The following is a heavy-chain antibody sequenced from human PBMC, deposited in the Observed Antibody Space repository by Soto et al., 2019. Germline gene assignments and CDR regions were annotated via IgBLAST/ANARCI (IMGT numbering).Heavy chain of an antibody. Sequence: ASVKGSCKASGYTFTSYGISWVRQSPGQGLEWMGWISAYNGNTNYAQKLQGRVTMTTDTSTSTAYMELRSLRSDDTSVYYCARDYYDNSGFHWFDPWGQGTLVTVSS. V-gene: IGHV1-18*01. J-gene: IGHJ5*02. D-gene: IGHD3-22*01. CDR2: ISAYNGNT. CDR1: GYTFTSYG. CDR3: ARDYYDNSGFHWFDP.